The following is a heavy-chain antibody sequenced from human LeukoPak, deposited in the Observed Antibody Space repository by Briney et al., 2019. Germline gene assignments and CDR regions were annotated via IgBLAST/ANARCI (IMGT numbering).Heavy chain of an antibody. J-gene: IGHJ4*02. Sequence: PGGSLRLSCAASGFTFSSYAMSWVRQAPGKGLEWVSAISGSGGSTYYADSVKGRFTISRDSSKNTLLLQMNSLRAEDTAVHYCAKGSVNDYVWGSYRSFDYWGQGTLVTVSS. D-gene: IGHD3-16*02. CDR2: ISGSGGST. V-gene: IGHV3-23*01. CDR3: AKGSVNDYVWGSYRSFDY. CDR1: GFTFSSYA.